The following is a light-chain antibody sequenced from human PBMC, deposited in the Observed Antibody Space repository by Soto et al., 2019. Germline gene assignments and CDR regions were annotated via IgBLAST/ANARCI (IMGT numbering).Light chain of an antibody. V-gene: IGLV2-8*01. Sequence: QSALTQPPSASGSPGQSVTISCTGTSSDVGGYNYVSWYQQHPGKAPKLMIYEVNKRPSGVPDRFSGSKSGNTASLTVSGLQAEDQADYSCSSLALNTVVFGGGTKLTVL. J-gene: IGLJ2*01. CDR3: SSLALNTVV. CDR2: EVN. CDR1: SSDVGGYNY.